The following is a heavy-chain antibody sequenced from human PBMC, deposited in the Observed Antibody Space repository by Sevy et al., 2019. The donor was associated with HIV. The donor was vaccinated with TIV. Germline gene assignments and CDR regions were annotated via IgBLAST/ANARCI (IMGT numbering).Heavy chain of an antibody. D-gene: IGHD2-8*01. Sequence: GGSLRLSCTASGFTFSDSWMHWVRQAPGKGLEWLANINQDGSVIYYVDSVKGRFTISRDNSRNSLFLQMSSLRAGDTATYYCARAIGKDGANWGQGTLVTVSS. CDR3: ARAIGKDGAN. J-gene: IGHJ4*02. CDR2: INQDGSVI. V-gene: IGHV3-7*03. CDR1: GFTFSDSW.